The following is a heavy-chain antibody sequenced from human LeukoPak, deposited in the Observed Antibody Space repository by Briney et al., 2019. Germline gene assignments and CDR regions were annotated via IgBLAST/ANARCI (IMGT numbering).Heavy chain of an antibody. CDR2: IIPIFGTA. Sequence: SVKVSCKASGGTFSSYAISWVRQAPGQGLEWMGGIIPIFGTANYAQKFQGRVTIAADEYTSTAYMELSSLRSEDTAVYYCARETFNYGDYVYWGQGTLVTVSS. V-gene: IGHV1-69*13. J-gene: IGHJ4*02. CDR1: GGTFSSYA. D-gene: IGHD4-17*01. CDR3: ARETFNYGDYVY.